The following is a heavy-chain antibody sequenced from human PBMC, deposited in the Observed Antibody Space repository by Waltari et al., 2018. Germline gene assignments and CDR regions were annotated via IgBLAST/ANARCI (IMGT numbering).Heavy chain of an antibody. J-gene: IGHJ6*03. V-gene: IGHV4-34*01. D-gene: IGHD6-13*01. CDR3: ARGFIQAGAAAVHYYMDV. Sequence: QVQLQQWGAGLLKPSETLSLTCAVYGGSFSGYYWSWIRQPPGKGLEWIGEINHSGSTNYNPSLKGRVTISVDTSKNQFSLKLSSVTAADTAVYYCARGFIQAGAAAVHYYMDVWGKGTTVTVSS. CDR1: GGSFSGYY. CDR2: INHSGST.